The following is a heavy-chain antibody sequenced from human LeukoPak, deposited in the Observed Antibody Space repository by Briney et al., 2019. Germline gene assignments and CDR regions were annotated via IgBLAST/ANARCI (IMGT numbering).Heavy chain of an antibody. CDR1: GFTFSSYG. D-gene: IGHD3-22*01. CDR3: AKGMRSSGYNYFDY. CDR2: ISYDGSNK. J-gene: IGHJ4*02. Sequence: PGGSLRLSCAASGFTFSSYGMHWVRQAPGKGLEWVAVISYDGSNKYYADSVKGRFTISRDNSKNTLYLQMNSLRAEDTAVYYCAKGMRSSGYNYFDYWGQGTLVTVSS. V-gene: IGHV3-30*18.